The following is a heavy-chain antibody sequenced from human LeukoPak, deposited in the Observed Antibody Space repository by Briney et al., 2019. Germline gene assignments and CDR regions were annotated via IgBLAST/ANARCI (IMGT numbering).Heavy chain of an antibody. CDR1: GGSISSSTYY. V-gene: IGHV4-39*07. J-gene: IGHJ2*01. CDR3: ARVSSSWYQDWYFDL. D-gene: IGHD6-13*01. Sequence: SETLSLTCTVSGGSISSSTYYWGWIRQPPGKGLEWIGTIYYSGSAYYNPSLKSRVTISVDTSKNQFSLKLSSVTAADTAVYYCARVSSSWYQDWYFDLWGRGTLVTVSS. CDR2: IYYSGSA.